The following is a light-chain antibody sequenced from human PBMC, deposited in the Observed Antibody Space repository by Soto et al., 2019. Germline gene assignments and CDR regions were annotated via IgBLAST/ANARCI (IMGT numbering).Light chain of an antibody. CDR1: QSISTW. CDR3: QHCNTSWT. CDR2: DVS. J-gene: IGKJ1*01. Sequence: DIQMTQSPSTLSASVGDTVTITCRASQSISTWLAWYQQKPGRAPKLLIYDVSSLESGVPSRFSGSGSGTEFTLTISSLQPDDFATYYCQHCNTSWTFGQGNKVEIK. V-gene: IGKV1-5*01.